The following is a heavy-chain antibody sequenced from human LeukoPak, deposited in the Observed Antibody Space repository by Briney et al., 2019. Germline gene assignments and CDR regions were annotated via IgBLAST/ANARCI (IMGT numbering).Heavy chain of an antibody. CDR2: IIPIHGIA. CDR3: ASRITEYCSSTSCYIGAFDI. Sequence: SVKVPCKASGGTFSSYTISWVRQAPGQGLEWMGRIIPIHGIANYAQKFQGRVTITADKSTSTAYMELSSLRSEDTAVYYCASRITEYCSSTSCYIGAFDIWGQGTMVTVSS. J-gene: IGHJ3*02. V-gene: IGHV1-69*02. CDR1: GGTFSSYT. D-gene: IGHD2-2*02.